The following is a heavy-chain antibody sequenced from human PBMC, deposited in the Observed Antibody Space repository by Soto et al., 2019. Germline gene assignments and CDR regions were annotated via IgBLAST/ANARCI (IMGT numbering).Heavy chain of an antibody. CDR2: IYYSGST. CDR1: GGSISSSSYY. V-gene: IGHV4-39*01. D-gene: IGHD3-10*01. Sequence: SETLSLTCTVSGGSISSSSYYWGWIRQPPGKGLEWIGSIYYSGSTYYNPSLKSRVTISVDTSKNQFSLKLSSVTAADTAVYYFANGNLSGDPHYYYYGMDVWGQGTTVTVSS. CDR3: ANGNLSGDPHYYYYGMDV. J-gene: IGHJ6*02.